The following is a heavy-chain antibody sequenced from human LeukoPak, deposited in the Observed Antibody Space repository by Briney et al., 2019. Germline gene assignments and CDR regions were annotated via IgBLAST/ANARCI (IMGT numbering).Heavy chain of an antibody. CDR3: AKRGVEMATIYSMDV. CDR2: IRYDESNK. CDR1: GFTFSYNG. V-gene: IGHV3-30*02. D-gene: IGHD5-24*01. J-gene: IGHJ6*03. Sequence: GGSVRLSCVASGFTFSYNGMHWVRQAPGQGLEWVAFIRYDESNKYYADSVKDRVTISRDNSQNTLYLQMNSLRDEDTAVYYCAKRGVEMATIYSMDVWGKGTAVT.